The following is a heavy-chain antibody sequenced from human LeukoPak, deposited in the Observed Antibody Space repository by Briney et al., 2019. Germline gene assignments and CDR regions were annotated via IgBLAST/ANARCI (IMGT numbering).Heavy chain of an antibody. Sequence: SETLSLTCTVSGGSISSYYWSWLRQPPGKGLEYIGYIYYSGSTNYNPSLKSRVTISVDTSKNQFSLKLSSVTAADTAVYYCAASIAVAGTPFDYWGQGTLVTVSS. D-gene: IGHD6-19*01. CDR2: IYYSGST. J-gene: IGHJ4*02. CDR1: GGSISSYY. CDR3: AASIAVAGTPFDY. V-gene: IGHV4-59*01.